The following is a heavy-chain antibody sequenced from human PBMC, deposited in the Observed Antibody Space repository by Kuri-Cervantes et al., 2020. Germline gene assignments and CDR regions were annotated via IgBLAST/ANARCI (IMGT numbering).Heavy chain of an antibody. Sequence: ASVKVSCKASGYTFTSYDINWVRQATGQGLEWMGWINRNSGNTGYAQKFQGRVTMTRNTSISTAYMELRGLRPDDTAVYYCARGGGVTGGYFDLWGRGTLVTVSS. J-gene: IGHJ2*01. CDR3: ARGGGVTGGYFDL. V-gene: IGHV1-8*01. D-gene: IGHD2-21*02. CDR1: GYTFTSYD. CDR2: INRNSGNT.